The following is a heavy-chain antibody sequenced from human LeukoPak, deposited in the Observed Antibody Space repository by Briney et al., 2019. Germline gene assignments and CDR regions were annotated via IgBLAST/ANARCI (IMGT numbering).Heavy chain of an antibody. J-gene: IGHJ6*03. D-gene: IGHD3-10*01. Sequence: GGSLRLSCAASGFTFSSYWMSSVSQAPGKGLEWVANIKQDGSEKYYVDSVKGRFTISRDNAKNSVYLQMNSLRAEDTAVYYCGIDPGSGYMDVWGKGTTVTVSS. V-gene: IGHV3-7*01. CDR1: GFTFSSYW. CDR3: GIDPGSGYMDV. CDR2: IKQDGSEK.